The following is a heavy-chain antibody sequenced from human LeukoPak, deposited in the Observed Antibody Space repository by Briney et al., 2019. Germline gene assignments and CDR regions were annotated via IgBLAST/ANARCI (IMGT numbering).Heavy chain of an antibody. CDR3: ARDWSSSGWYRGDYFDY. CDR2: ISYDGSNK. CDR1: GFTFSSYA. Sequence: PGGSLRLSCAASGFTFSSYAMHWFRQAPGKGLEWVAVISYDGSNKYYADSVKGRFTISRDNSKNTLYLQMNSLRTEDTAVYYCARDWSSSGWYRGDYFDYWGQGTLVTVSS. D-gene: IGHD6-19*01. V-gene: IGHV3-30-3*01. J-gene: IGHJ4*02.